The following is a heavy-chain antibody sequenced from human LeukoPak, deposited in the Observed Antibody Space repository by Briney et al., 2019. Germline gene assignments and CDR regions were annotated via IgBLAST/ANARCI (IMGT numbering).Heavy chain of an antibody. D-gene: IGHD1-14*01. J-gene: IGHJ6*03. V-gene: IGHV4-59*01. Sequence: SETLSLTCTVSGGSISSYYWSWIRQPPGKGLEWIGYIYYSGSTNYNPSLKSRVTISVDTSKNQFSLKLSSVTAADTAVYYCAALTPGYYYYMDVWGKGTTVTVSS. CDR3: AALTPGYYYYMDV. CDR2: IYYSGST. CDR1: GGSISSYY.